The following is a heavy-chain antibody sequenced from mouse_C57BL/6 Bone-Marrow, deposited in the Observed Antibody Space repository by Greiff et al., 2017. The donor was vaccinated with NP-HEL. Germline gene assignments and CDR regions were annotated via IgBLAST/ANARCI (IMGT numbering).Heavy chain of an antibody. D-gene: IGHD3-2*02. J-gene: IGHJ3*01. Sequence: VHLVESGAELARPGASVKLSCKASGYTFTSYGISWVKQRTGQGLEWIGEIYPRSGNTYFNEKFKGKATLTADKSSSTAYMELRSLTSEDSAVYFCARGGSGPAWFAYWGQGTLVTVSA. V-gene: IGHV1-81*01. CDR3: ARGGSGPAWFAY. CDR1: GYTFTSYG. CDR2: IYPRSGNT.